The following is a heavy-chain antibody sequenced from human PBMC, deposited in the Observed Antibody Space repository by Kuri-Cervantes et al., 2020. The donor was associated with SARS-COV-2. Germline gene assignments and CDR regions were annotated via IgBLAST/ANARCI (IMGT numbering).Heavy chain of an antibody. CDR1: GGSFSGYY. V-gene: IGHV4-34*01. Sequence: ESLKISCAVYGGSFSGYYWSWIRQPPGKGLEWIGEINHSGSTNYNPSLKSRVTVSVDTSKNQFSLKLSSVTAADTAVYYCGFKAGGMDVWGQGTTVTVSS. J-gene: IGHJ6*02. CDR3: GFKAGGMDV. D-gene: IGHD6-19*01. CDR2: INHSGST.